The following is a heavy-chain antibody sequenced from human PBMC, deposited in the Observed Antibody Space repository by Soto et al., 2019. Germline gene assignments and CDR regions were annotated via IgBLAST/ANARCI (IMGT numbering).Heavy chain of an antibody. CDR1: GGSITTYY. D-gene: IGHD6-13*01. V-gene: IGHV4-4*07. CDR2: IDTSGNT. Sequence: SETLSLTCTVSGGSITTYYWSWIRQPAGKGPEWIGRIDTSGNTNYNPSLKSRVTMSVDTSKKQFSLKLTSVTAADTAVYYCARYSNNWFQTEGMDVWGQGTTVTVSS. J-gene: IGHJ6*02. CDR3: ARYSNNWFQTEGMDV.